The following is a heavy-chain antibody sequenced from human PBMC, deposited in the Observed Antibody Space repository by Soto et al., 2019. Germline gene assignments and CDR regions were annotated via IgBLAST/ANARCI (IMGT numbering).Heavy chain of an antibody. D-gene: IGHD4-17*01. Sequence: EVQVVESGGGLVKPGGSLRLSCAASGLTFSSHDFNWVRQAPGNGLERVSAIDPGPRNVDYADSVRGRFTISRDDAKNSLYLLMNSLRVEDTALYYCARRSVTTYHYFDYWGQGTLVTVSS. CDR3: ARRSVTTYHYFDY. J-gene: IGHJ4*02. CDR1: GLTFSSHD. CDR2: IDPGPRNV. V-gene: IGHV3-21*01.